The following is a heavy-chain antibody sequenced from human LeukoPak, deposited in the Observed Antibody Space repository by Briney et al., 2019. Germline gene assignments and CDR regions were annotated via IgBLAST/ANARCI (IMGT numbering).Heavy chain of an antibody. J-gene: IGHJ3*02. CDR3: TREGAYCGGDCYNDAFDI. Sequence: GGSLRLSCTASGFTFGDYAMSWVRQAPGKGLEWVGFIRSKAYGGTTEYAASVKGRFTISRDDSKSIAYLQMNSLKTEDTAVYYCTREGAYCGGDCYNDAFDIWGQGTMVIVSS. D-gene: IGHD2-21*02. CDR2: IRSKAYGGTT. V-gene: IGHV3-49*04. CDR1: GFTFGDYA.